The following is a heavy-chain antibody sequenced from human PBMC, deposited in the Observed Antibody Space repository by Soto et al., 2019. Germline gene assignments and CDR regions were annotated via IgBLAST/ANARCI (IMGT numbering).Heavy chain of an antibody. V-gene: IGHV4-31*11. CDR2: IYYSGST. Sequence: SETLSLTCAVYGGSFSGYYWSWIRQHPGKGLEWIGYIYYSGSTYYNPSLKSRVTISVDTSKNQFSLKLSSVTAADTAVYYCARDRLAAEYYCYGMDVWGQGTTVTVSS. D-gene: IGHD6-13*01. CDR1: GGSFSGYY. J-gene: IGHJ6*02. CDR3: ARDRLAAEYYCYGMDV.